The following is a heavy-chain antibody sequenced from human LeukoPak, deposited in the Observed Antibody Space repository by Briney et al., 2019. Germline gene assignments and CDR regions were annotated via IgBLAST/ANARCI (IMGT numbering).Heavy chain of an antibody. J-gene: IGHJ5*02. CDR1: GGSISSSSYY. Sequence: SETLSLTYTVSGGSISSSSYYWGWIRQPPGKGLEWIGSIYYSGSTYYNPSLKSRVTISVDTSKNLFSLKLSSVTAADTAVYYCASQPRETKPNWFDPWGQGTLVTVSS. V-gene: IGHV4-39*01. D-gene: IGHD1/OR15-1a*01. CDR3: ASQPRETKPNWFDP. CDR2: IYYSGST.